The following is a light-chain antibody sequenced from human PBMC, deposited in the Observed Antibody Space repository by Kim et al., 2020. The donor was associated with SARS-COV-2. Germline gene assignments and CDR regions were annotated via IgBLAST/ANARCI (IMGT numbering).Light chain of an antibody. V-gene: IGLV2-14*03. Sequence: GQLITISCTGTSSDVGGYNYVSWYQQHPGKAPKLMIYDVSNRPSGVSNRFSGSKSGNTASLTISGLQAEDEADYYCSSYTTSNTVVFGGGTKLTVL. CDR1: SSDVGGYNY. CDR3: SSYTTSNTVV. J-gene: IGLJ2*01. CDR2: DVS.